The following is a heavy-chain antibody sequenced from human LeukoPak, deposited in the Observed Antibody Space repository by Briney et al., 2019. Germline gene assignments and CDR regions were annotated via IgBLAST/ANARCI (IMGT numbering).Heavy chain of an antibody. CDR1: GFTVSSKY. V-gene: IGHV3-53*01. J-gene: IGHJ5*02. CDR3: ATFSYAGNAGGSAGS. Sequence: GGSLRLSCAASGFTVSSKYMTWVRQAPGKGLEWVSVIYRGGHTYYADSVKGRFSISRDISKNTVYLQMNSLRAEDTAVYYCATFSYAGNAGGSAGSWGQGTLVTVSS. D-gene: IGHD4-23*01. CDR2: IYRGGHT.